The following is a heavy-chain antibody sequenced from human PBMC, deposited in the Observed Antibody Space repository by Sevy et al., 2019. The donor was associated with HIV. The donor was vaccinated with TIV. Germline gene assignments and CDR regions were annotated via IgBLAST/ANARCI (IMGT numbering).Heavy chain of an antibody. CDR2: ISSSSNYI. CDR1: GFTFSSYG. CDR3: ARDQREGDCSGGSCYSDAFDI. Sequence: GGSLRLSCAASGFTFSSYGMHWVRQAPGKGLEWVSSISSSSNYIYYADSVKGRFTISRDNAKNSLYLQMNSLRAEDTAVYYCARDQREGDCSGGSCYSDAFDIWGQGTMVTVSS. D-gene: IGHD2-15*01. V-gene: IGHV3-21*01. J-gene: IGHJ3*02.